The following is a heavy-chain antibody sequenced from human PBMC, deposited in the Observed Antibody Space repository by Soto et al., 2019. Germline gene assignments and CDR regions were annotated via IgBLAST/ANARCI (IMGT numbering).Heavy chain of an antibody. V-gene: IGHV3-48*03. J-gene: IGHJ4*02. CDR2: ISSSGSTI. CDR1: GFTFSSYE. D-gene: IGHD2-21*02. CDR3: ARVGGLGGAYCGGDCYYFDY. Sequence: GGSLRLSCAASGFTFSSYEMNWVRQAPGKGLEWVSYISSSGSTIYYADSVKGRFTISRDNAKNSLYLQMNSLRAEDTAVYYCARVGGLGGAYCGGDCYYFDYWGQGTLVTVSS.